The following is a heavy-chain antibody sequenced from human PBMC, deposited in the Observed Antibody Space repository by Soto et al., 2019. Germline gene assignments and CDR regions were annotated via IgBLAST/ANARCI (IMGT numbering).Heavy chain of an antibody. CDR1: GFTFSSYW. CDR2: TKQDGSEK. D-gene: IGHD4-17*01. J-gene: IGHJ5*02. V-gene: IGHV3-7*03. CDR3: ARYYGPRSWFDP. Sequence: GGSLRLSCAASGFTFSSYWMSWVRQAPGKGLEWVANTKQDGSEKYYVDSVKGRFTISRDNAKNSLYLQWSSLKASDTAMYYCARYYGPRSWFDPWGQGTLVTVSS.